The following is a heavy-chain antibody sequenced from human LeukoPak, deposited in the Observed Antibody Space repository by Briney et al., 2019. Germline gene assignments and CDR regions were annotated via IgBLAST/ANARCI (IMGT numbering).Heavy chain of an antibody. CDR2: TYYRTKWYN. J-gene: IGHJ4*02. Sequence: SQTLSLTCAVSGDSVSSKNGAWNWIRQSPSRGLEWLGSTYYRTKWYNDYAESMEGRMTISQDTSNNQYSLHLNSVTPDDTAVYYCARDLGTTGWHTFDYWGRGTLVPVSS. CDR3: ARDLGTTGWHTFDY. CDR1: GDSVSSKNGA. D-gene: IGHD6-19*01. V-gene: IGHV6-1*01.